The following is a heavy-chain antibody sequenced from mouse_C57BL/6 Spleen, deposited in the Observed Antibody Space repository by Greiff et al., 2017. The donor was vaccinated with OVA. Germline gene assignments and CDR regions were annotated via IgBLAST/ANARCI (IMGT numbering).Heavy chain of an antibody. CDR2: IYPGDGDT. CDR3: ARGGDNWPWFAY. CDR1: GYAFSSYW. D-gene: IGHD4-1*01. Sequence: VKLQQSGAELVKPGASVKISCKASGYAFSSYWMNWVKQRPGKGLEWIGQIYPGDGDTNYNGKFKGKATLTADKSSSTAYMQLSSLTSEDSAVYFCARGGDNWPWFAYWGQGTLVTVSA. J-gene: IGHJ3*01. V-gene: IGHV1-80*01.